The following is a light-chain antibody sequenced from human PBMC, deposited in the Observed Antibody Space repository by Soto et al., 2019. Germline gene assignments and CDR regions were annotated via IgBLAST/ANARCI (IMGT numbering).Light chain of an antibody. V-gene: IGLV2-14*03. Sequence: QSVLTQPASVSGSPGQSITISCTGTSSDVGRYTYVSWYQHHPGKAPKLMIYDVSNRPSGVSNRFSGSKSAYTASLTISGLQAEDEADYYCNSYTSSNTLVFGGGTKLTVL. CDR3: NSYTSSNTLV. CDR2: DVS. CDR1: SSDVGRYTY. J-gene: IGLJ2*01.